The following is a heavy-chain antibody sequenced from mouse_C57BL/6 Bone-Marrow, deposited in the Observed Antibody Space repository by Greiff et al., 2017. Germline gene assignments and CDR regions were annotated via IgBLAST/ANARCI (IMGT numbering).Heavy chain of an antibody. J-gene: IGHJ3*01. D-gene: IGHD1-1*01. V-gene: IGHV1-69*01. CDR3: ARSVTTVVARRGWFAY. Sequence: VQLQQPGAELVMPGASVKLSCKASGYTFTSYWMHWVKQRPGQGLEWIGEIDPSDSYTNYNQKFKGKYTLTVDKSSSTAYMQLSSLTSEDSAVYDCARSVTTVVARRGWFAYWGQGTLVTVSA. CDR1: GYTFTSYW. CDR2: IDPSDSYT.